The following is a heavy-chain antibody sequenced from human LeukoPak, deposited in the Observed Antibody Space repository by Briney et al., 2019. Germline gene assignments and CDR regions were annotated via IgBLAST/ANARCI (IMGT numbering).Heavy chain of an antibody. CDR2: IHSGGST. J-gene: IGHJ6*02. CDR1: GFPVNSTY. CDR3: ARDKKRNSYGHNYYGMDV. D-gene: IGHD5-18*01. V-gene: IGHV3-66*02. Sequence: PGGSLRLSCVASGFPVNSTYTNWVRQAPGKGLEWVSVIHSGGSTYYADSVKGRFTISRDTSKNMLYLQMNSLRPEDTALYYCARDKKRNSYGHNYYGMDVWGQGTTVTVSS.